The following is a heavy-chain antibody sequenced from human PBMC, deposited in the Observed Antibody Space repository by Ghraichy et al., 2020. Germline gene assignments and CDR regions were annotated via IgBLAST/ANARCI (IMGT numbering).Heavy chain of an antibody. V-gene: IGHV3-74*01. CDR2: INSDGSST. Sequence: GESLNISCAASGFTFSTYWMHWVRQAPGKGLMWVSRINSDGSSTTYADSVKGRFTISRDNAKNTLYLQMNSLRAEDTAVYYCARGSERVAAAGRGNWFDPWGQGTLVTVSS. J-gene: IGHJ5*02. CDR3: ARGSERVAAAGRGNWFDP. D-gene: IGHD6-13*01. CDR1: GFTFSTYW.